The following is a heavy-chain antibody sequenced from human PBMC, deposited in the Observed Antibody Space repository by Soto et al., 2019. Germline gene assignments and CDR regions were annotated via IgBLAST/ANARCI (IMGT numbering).Heavy chain of an antibody. CDR2: IYWNDDK. CDR1: GFSLSTSGVG. V-gene: IGHV2-5*01. CDR3: AHSGATPWPDPYYFDY. D-gene: IGHD3-16*01. J-gene: IGHJ4*02. Sequence: SGPTLVNPTQTLTLTCTFSGFSLSTSGVGVGWIRQPPGKALEWLALIYWNDDKRYSPSLKSRLTITKDTSKNQVVLTMTNMDHVDTATYYCAHSGATPWPDPYYFDYWGQGTLVTVSS.